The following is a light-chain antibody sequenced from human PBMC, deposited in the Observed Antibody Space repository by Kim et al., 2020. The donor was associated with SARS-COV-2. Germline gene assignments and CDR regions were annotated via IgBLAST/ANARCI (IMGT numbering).Light chain of an antibody. V-gene: IGKV3-15*01. J-gene: IGKJ1*01. CDR3: QKCDSAPWT. Sequence: VSPGERATLSCRASQSVSSNLAWYQQKPGQAPRLLIYGASTRATGIPARFSGSGSGTEFTLTISSLQSEDFATYYCQKCDSAPWTFGQGTKVDIK. CDR1: QSVSSN. CDR2: GAS.